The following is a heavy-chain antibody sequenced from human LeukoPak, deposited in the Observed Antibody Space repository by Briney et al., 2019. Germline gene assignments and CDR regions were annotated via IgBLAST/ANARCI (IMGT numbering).Heavy chain of an antibody. CDR1: GFTFSSYA. Sequence: PGGSLRLSCAASGFTFSSYAMSWVRQAPGKGLEWVSSISGSGGSTFYEDSVKGRFTISRDNSRDNSKNTVYLQMNSLRAEDTAVYYCAKGLSSGWNLKGIGYWGQGTLVTVSS. CDR3: AKGLSSGWNLKGIGY. CDR2: ISGSGGST. V-gene: IGHV3-23*01. J-gene: IGHJ4*02. D-gene: IGHD6-19*01.